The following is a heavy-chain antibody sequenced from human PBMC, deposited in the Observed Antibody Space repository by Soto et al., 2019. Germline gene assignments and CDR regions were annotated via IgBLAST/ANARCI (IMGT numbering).Heavy chain of an antibody. Sequence: GGSLRRSCAASGFTFSSYGMHWVRQAPGKGLEWVAVISYDGSNKYYADSVKGRFTISRDNSKNTLYLQMNSLRAEDTAVYYCAKDLYGDDTLFDYWGQGTLVTVSS. D-gene: IGHD4-17*01. CDR1: GFTFSSYG. CDR3: AKDLYGDDTLFDY. CDR2: ISYDGSNK. J-gene: IGHJ4*02. V-gene: IGHV3-30*18.